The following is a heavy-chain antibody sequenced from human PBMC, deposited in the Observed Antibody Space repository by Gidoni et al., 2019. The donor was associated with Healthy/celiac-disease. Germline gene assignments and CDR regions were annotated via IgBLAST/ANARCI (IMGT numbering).Heavy chain of an antibody. V-gene: IGHV1-46*01. J-gene: IGHJ6*02. CDR2: INPSGGST. CDR1: GYTFTSSH. CDR3: ARDKADYYYGMDV. D-gene: IGHD2-15*01. Sequence: QVQLVQSGAEVKKPGASVKVSCKASGYTFTSSHMHWVRQAPGQGLEWMGIINPSGGSTSYAQKFQGRVTMTRDTSTSTVYMELSSLRSEDTAVYYCARDKADYYYGMDVWGQGTTVTVSS.